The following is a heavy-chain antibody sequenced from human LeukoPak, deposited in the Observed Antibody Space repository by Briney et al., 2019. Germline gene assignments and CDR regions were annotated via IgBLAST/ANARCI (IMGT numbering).Heavy chain of an antibody. J-gene: IGHJ4*02. V-gene: IGHV1-46*01. CDR1: GYTFTSYY. Sequence: ASVTVSCKASGYTFTSYYMHWVRQAPGQGLEWMGIINPSGGSTSYAQKFQGRVTMTRDTSTSTVYMELSSLRSEDTAVYYCARDPSPYYDFWSGLNYIDYWGQGTLVTVSS. CDR2: INPSGGST. D-gene: IGHD3-3*01. CDR3: ARDPSPYYDFWSGLNYIDY.